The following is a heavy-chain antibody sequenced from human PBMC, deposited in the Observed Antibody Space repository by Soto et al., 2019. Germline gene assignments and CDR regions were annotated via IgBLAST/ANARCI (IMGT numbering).Heavy chain of an antibody. V-gene: IGHV1-18*01. CDR2: ISAYNGNT. CDR3: ARGVTPFDYYYYRDV. Sequence: ASVKVSCKASGYTFTSYGISWVRQAPGQGLEWMGWISAYNGNTNYAQKLQGRVTMTTDTSTSTAYMELRSLRSDDTAVYYCARGVTPFDYYYYRDVWGKGTTVTVSS. D-gene: IGHD4-4*01. CDR1: GYTFTSYG. J-gene: IGHJ6*03.